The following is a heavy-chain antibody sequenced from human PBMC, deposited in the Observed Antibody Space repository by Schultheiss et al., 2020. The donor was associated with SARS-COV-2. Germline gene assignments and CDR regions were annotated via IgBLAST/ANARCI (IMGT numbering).Heavy chain of an antibody. CDR1: GYSISSYY. V-gene: IGHV4-59*01. J-gene: IGHJ4*02. Sequence: SETLSLTCTVSGYSISSYYWSWIRQPPGKGLEWIGYIYYSGSTYYNPSLKSRVTISVDTSKNQFSLKLRSVTAADTAVYYCAKDRPYDYLGRWGQGTLVTVSS. D-gene: IGHD4-11*01. CDR3: AKDRPYDYLGR. CDR2: IYYSGST.